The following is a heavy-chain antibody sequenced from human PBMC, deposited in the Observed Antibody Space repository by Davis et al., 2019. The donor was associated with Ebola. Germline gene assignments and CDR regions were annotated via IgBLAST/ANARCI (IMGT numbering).Heavy chain of an antibody. J-gene: IGHJ6*02. Sequence: ASVKVSCKASGYTFTSYGISWVRQAPGQGLEWMGWISAYNGNTNYAQKLQGRVTMTTDTSTSTAYMELSSLRSEDTAVYYCASYDRQQPQPYYYGMDVWGQGTTVTVSS. CDR2: ISAYNGNT. CDR1: GYTFTSYG. V-gene: IGHV1-18*04. CDR3: ASYDRQQPQPYYYGMDV. D-gene: IGHD3-22*01.